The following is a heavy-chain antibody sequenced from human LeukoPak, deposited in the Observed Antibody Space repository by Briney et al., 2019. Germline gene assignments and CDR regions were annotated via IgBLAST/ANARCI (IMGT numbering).Heavy chain of an antibody. Sequence: GGSLRLSCAASGFTFSSYEMNWVRQAPGKGLEWVSYISSSGSTIYYADSVKGRFTISRDNAKNSLYLQMNSLRAEDTAVYYCARIRYNWNFDYWGQGTLVTVSS. CDR3: ARIRYNWNFDY. V-gene: IGHV3-48*03. CDR1: GFTFSSYE. CDR2: ISSSGSTI. D-gene: IGHD1-20*01. J-gene: IGHJ4*02.